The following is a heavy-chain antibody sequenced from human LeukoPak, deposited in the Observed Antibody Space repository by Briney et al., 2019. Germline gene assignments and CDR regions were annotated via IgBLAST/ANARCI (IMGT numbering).Heavy chain of an antibody. J-gene: IGHJ4*02. V-gene: IGHV4-34*01. D-gene: IGHD3-9*01. CDR2: INHSGST. Sequence: KPSETLPLTCAVYGGSFSGYYWSWIRQPPGKGLEWIGEINHSGSTNYNPSLKSRVTISVDTSKNQFSLKLSSVTAADTAVYYCARYRRYYDILTGYYFDYWGQGTLVTVSS. CDR1: GGSFSGYY. CDR3: ARYRRYYDILTGYYFDY.